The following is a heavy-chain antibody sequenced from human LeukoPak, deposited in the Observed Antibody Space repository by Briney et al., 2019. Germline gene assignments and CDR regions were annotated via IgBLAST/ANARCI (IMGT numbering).Heavy chain of an antibody. J-gene: IGHJ4*02. CDR3: AKEGSITIFGLVLHDY. CDR1: GFTFSTDS. Sequence: PGGSLRLSCATSGFTFSTDSMSWVRQAPGKGLEWVSSISGSGGSKYYADSVKGRFTMSRDNSKNTLYLRMNSLRAEDTAAYYCAKEGSITIFGLVLHDYWGQGTLVPVSS. D-gene: IGHD3-3*01. CDR2: ISGSGGSK. V-gene: IGHV3-23*01.